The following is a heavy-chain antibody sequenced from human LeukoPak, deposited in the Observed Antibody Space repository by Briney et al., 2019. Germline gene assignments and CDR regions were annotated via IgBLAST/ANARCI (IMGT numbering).Heavy chain of an antibody. Sequence: GGSLRLSCAASGFTFSSYWMSWVRQAPGKGLEWVSAIYADGYTRDAASVKGRFSISRHNSKNTVYLQMDNLRPEDTAVYYCARDRRGEKDFDVWGPGTMVTVSS. CDR2: IYADGYT. V-gene: IGHV3-53*04. CDR3: ARDRRGEKDFDV. CDR1: GFTFSSYW. J-gene: IGHJ3*01.